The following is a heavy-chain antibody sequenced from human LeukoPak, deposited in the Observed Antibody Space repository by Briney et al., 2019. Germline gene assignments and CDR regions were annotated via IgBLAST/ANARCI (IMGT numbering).Heavy chain of an antibody. CDR3: ARVKRRWLQFFLDY. CDR1: GFTFSSYE. Sequence: GGSLRLSCAASGFTFSSYEMNWVRQAPGKGLEWVSYISSSGSTIYYAGSVKGRFTISRDNAKNSLYLQMNSLRAEDTAVYYCARVKRRWLQFFLDYWGQGTLVTVSS. D-gene: IGHD5-24*01. CDR2: ISSSGSTI. V-gene: IGHV3-48*03. J-gene: IGHJ4*02.